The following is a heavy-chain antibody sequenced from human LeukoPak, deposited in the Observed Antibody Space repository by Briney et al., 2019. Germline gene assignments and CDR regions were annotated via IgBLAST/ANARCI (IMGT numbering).Heavy chain of an antibody. CDR3: ARVTYYSGSGSYYNLYYFDY. CDR1: GYTFTGYY. J-gene: IGHJ4*02. D-gene: IGHD3-10*01. Sequence: ASVTVSCKASGYTFTGYYMHWVRQAPGQGLEWMGWINPNSGGTNYAQKFQGRVTMTRDSSISTAYMDLSRLRSDDTAVYYCARVTYYSGSGSYYNLYYFDYWGQGTLVTVSS. V-gene: IGHV1-2*02. CDR2: INPNSGGT.